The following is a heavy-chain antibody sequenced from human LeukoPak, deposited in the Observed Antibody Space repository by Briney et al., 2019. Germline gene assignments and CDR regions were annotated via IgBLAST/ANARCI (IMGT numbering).Heavy chain of an antibody. V-gene: IGHV1-18*01. CDR3: ARRGLDY. CDR2: INNYNNNT. CDR1: GYTFTSYG. J-gene: IGHJ4*02. D-gene: IGHD3-10*01. Sequence: GASVKVSCKASGYTFTSYGNSWVRQAPGQGLEWMGWINNYNNNTNYVQKFQGRVTMTTDTSTNTAYMELRSLRSDDTAVYYCARRGLDYWGQGTLVTVSS.